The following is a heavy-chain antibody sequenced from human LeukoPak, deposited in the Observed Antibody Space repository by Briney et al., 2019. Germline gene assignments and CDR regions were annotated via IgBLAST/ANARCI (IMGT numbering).Heavy chain of an antibody. CDR2: ISYDGSNK. D-gene: IGHD2-2*01. Sequence: GRSLRLSCAASGFTFSSYGMHWVRQAPGKGLEWVAVISYDGSNKYYADSVKGRFTISRDNSKNTLYLQMNSLRAEDTAVYYCARAGRDCSSTSCYFDYWGQGTLVTVSS. J-gene: IGHJ4*02. CDR1: GFTFSSYG. V-gene: IGHV3-30*19. CDR3: ARAGRDCSSTSCYFDY.